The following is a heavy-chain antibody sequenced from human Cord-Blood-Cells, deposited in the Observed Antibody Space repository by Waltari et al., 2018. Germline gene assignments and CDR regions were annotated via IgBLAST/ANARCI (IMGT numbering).Heavy chain of an antibody. D-gene: IGHD2-15*01. CDR3: ARGVVVGGAFDI. Sequence: QVQLQQWGAGLLKPSETLSLTCAVYGGSFSGSYWSWIRQPPGKGLEWIGEINHSGSTNYNPSLKSRVTISVDTSKNQFSLKLSSVTAADTAVYYCARGVVVGGAFDIWGQGTMVTVSS. J-gene: IGHJ3*02. CDR2: INHSGST. V-gene: IGHV4-34*01. CDR1: GGSFSGSY.